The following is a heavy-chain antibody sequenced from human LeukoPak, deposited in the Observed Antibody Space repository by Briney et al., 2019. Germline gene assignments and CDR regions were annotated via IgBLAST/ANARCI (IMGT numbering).Heavy chain of an antibody. CDR1: GFTFSSYG. D-gene: IGHD3-22*01. Sequence: GGSLRLSCAASGFTFSSYGMHWVRQAPGKGLEWVAVISYDGSNKYCADSVKGRFTISRDNSKNTLYLQMNSLRAEDTAVYYCAKDSNYYDSTAFDIWGQGTMVTVAS. CDR2: ISYDGSNK. CDR3: AKDSNYYDSTAFDI. V-gene: IGHV3-30*18. J-gene: IGHJ3*02.